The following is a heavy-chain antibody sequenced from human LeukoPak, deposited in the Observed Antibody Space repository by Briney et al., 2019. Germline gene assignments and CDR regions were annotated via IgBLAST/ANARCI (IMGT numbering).Heavy chain of an antibody. Sequence: GGSLRLSCAASGFTFSSYWMHWVRQAPGKGLLWVSRINSDGSSTSYADSVKGRFTISRDNAKNTLYLQVNCLRAEDTAVYYCAKGGKWDVTPFDYWGQGTLVTVSS. V-gene: IGHV3-74*01. D-gene: IGHD1-26*01. CDR3: AKGGKWDVTPFDY. CDR1: GFTFSSYW. CDR2: INSDGSST. J-gene: IGHJ4*02.